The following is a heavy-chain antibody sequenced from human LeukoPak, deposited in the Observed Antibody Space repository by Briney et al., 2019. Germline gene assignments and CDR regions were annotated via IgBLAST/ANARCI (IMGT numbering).Heavy chain of an antibody. CDR2: SYYSGST. D-gene: IGHD6-19*01. Sequence: SETLSLTCSVSHGSITTPDYYWGWIRQPPGKGLEWIGSSYYSGSTYYNPSLKSRVTISVDTSKNQFSLKLSSVTAADTAVYYCARVGRSGPGRVDYWGQGTLVTVSS. CDR3: ARVGRSGPGRVDY. V-gene: IGHV4-39*01. J-gene: IGHJ4*02. CDR1: HGSITTPDYY.